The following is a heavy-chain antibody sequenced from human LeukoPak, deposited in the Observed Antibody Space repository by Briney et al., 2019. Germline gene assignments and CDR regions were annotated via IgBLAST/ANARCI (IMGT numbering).Heavy chain of an antibody. CDR1: GGSLWSFY. Sequence: SETLSLTCTVSGGSLWSFYWSWVRQPAGKGLEWIGYVFYTGGTNYNPSLNSRVTISVDTSKNQFSLTLSSVTAADTAVYYCARCGSGTYHNWFDPWGRGTLVTVSS. V-gene: IGHV4-59*01. CDR2: VFYTGGT. CDR3: ARCGSGTYHNWFDP. D-gene: IGHD3-10*01. J-gene: IGHJ5*02.